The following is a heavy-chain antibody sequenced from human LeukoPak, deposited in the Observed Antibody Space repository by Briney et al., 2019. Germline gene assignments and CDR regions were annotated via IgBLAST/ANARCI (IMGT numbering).Heavy chain of an antibody. CDR3: AREGYYNSYYYYMDV. CDR2: IYYSGST. J-gene: IGHJ6*03. D-gene: IGHD3-9*01. V-gene: IGHV4-59*01. Sequence: SSETLSLTCTVSGGSISSYYWSWIRQPPGKGLEWIGYIYYSGSTNYNPSLKSRVTISVDTSKNQFSRKLSSVTAADTAVYYCAREGYYNSYYYYMDVWGKGTTVTISS. CDR1: GGSISSYY.